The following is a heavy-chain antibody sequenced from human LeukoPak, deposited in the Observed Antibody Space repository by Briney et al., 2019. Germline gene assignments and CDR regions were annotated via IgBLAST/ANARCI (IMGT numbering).Heavy chain of an antibody. CDR1: GGSISSYY. CDR3: ASSNSSGWYRSFDC. J-gene: IGHJ4*02. CDR2: IYYSGST. D-gene: IGHD6-19*01. Sequence: SETLSLTCTVSGGSISSYYWSWIRQPPGKGLEWIGYIYYSGSTNYNPSLKSRVTISVDTSKNQFSLKLSSVTAADTAVYYCASSNSSGWYRSFDCWGQGTLVTVSS. V-gene: IGHV4-59*08.